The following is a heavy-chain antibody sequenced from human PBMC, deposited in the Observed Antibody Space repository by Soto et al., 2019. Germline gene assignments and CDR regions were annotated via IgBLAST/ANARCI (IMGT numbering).Heavy chain of an antibody. V-gene: IGHV3-33*01. CDR2: IWYDGSNK. CDR1: GFTFSSYG. D-gene: IGHD1-26*01. Sequence: QVQLVESGGGVVQPGRSLRLSCAASGFTFSSYGMHWVRKAPGKGLEWVAVIWYDGSNKYYADSVKGRFTISRDNSKNTLYLQMNSMRAEDTAVYYCATYSGRTGLYYYGMDVWGQGTTVTVSS. J-gene: IGHJ6*02. CDR3: ATYSGRTGLYYYGMDV.